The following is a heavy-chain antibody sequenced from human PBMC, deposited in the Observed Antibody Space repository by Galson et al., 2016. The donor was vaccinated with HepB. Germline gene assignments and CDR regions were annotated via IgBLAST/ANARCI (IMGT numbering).Heavy chain of an antibody. Sequence: SLRLSCAASGFTFSTYAMTWVRQAPGKGLAWVSGISSSGGDTYYADSVKGRFTISRDNSKNMLYLQMNSLRVDDTAVYYCAKDLKGSRKSRSPDYWGQGTLVTVSS. CDR1: GFTFSTYA. D-gene: IGHD6-6*01. CDR2: ISSSGGDT. J-gene: IGHJ4*02. V-gene: IGHV3-23*01. CDR3: AKDLKGSRKSRSPDY.